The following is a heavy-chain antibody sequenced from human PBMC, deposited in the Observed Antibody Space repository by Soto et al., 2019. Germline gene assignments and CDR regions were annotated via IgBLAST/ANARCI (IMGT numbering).Heavy chain of an antibody. CDR3: ARDLNCSGGSCPIDY. J-gene: IGHJ4*02. Sequence: ASVKVSCKASGGTFSSYTISWVRQAPGQGLEWMGWISAYNGNTNYAQKLQGRVTMTTDTSTSTAYMELRSLRSDDTAVYYCARDLNCSGGSCPIDYWGQGTLVTVSS. CDR2: ISAYNGNT. CDR1: GGTFSSYT. D-gene: IGHD2-15*01. V-gene: IGHV1-18*01.